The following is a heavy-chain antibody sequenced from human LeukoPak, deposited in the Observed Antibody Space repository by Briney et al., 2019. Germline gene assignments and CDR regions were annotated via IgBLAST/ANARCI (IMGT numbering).Heavy chain of an antibody. V-gene: IGHV3-33*03. J-gene: IGHJ4*02. CDR3: AKDIRPYYYDSSGYLDY. D-gene: IGHD3-22*01. CDR1: GFTFSSYG. CDR2: IWYDGSNK. Sequence: GGSLRLSCAASGFTFSSYGMHWVRQAPGKGLEWVAVIWYDGSNKYYADSVKGRFTISRDNAKNSLYLQMNSLRAEDTALYYCAKDIRPYYYDSSGYLDYWGQGTLVTVSS.